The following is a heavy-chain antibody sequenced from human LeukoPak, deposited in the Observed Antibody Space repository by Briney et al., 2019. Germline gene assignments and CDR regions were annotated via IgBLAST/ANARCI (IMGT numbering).Heavy chain of an antibody. CDR2: ISGSGGST. V-gene: IGHV3-23*01. Sequence: QPGGSLRLSCAASGFTFSSYAMSWVRQAPGKGLEWVSAISGSGGSTYYADSVKGRFTISRDNSKNTLYLQMNSLRAEDTAVYYCAKDLWVQWLVDCGMDVWGQGTTVTVSS. CDR1: GFTFSSYA. CDR3: AKDLWVQWLVDCGMDV. D-gene: IGHD6-19*01. J-gene: IGHJ6*02.